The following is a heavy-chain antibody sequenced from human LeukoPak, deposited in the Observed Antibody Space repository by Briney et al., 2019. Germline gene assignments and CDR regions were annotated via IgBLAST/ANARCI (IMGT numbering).Heavy chain of an antibody. V-gene: IGHV3-30*02. CDR1: GFTFNDYA. CDR2: IESNGNEK. J-gene: IGHJ4*02. Sequence: GSLRLSCAVSGFTFNDYATNWVRQAPGKGLEWVASIESNGNEKYSSDSLKGRFTISRDNSKNTLYLQMNTVRPEDTALFYCARGVTSWPQGPYHFDYWGQGILITVSS. D-gene: IGHD2-2*01. CDR3: ARGVTSWPQGPYHFDY.